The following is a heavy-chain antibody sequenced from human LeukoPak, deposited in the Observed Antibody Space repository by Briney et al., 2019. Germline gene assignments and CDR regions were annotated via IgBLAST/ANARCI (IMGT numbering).Heavy chain of an antibody. V-gene: IGHV4-38-2*01. CDR2: IYHSGST. D-gene: IGHD2-2*01. Sequence: SETLSLTCAVSGYSITSGYYWGWIRQPPGKGLEWIGSIYHSGSTYYNPSLKTRVTISVDTSKNQFSLKLSSVTAAGTAVYYCARLYLRDHCGSTSCYGLYFDYWGQGTLVTVSS. CDR1: GYSITSGYY. J-gene: IGHJ4*02. CDR3: ARLYLRDHCGSTSCYGLYFDY.